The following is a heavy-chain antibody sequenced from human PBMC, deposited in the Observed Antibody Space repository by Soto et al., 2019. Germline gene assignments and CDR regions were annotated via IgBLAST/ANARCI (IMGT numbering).Heavy chain of an antibody. Sequence: QVQLVESGGGLVKPGGALRLSCAASGFTFSDYYMTWIRQAPGKGLEWISYTSVSDTTMYYADSVRGRFTISRDNAKNSLYLQMNSLRAEDTAVYYCARVAMIVVRIDAFDIWGQGTLVTVSS. CDR3: ARVAMIVVRIDAFDI. CDR1: GFTFSDYY. J-gene: IGHJ3*02. D-gene: IGHD3-22*01. V-gene: IGHV3-11*01. CDR2: TSVSDTTM.